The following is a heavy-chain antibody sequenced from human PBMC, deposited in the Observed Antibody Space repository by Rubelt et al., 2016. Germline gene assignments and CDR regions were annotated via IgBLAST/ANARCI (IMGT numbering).Heavy chain of an antibody. D-gene: IGHD2-21*02. CDR3: AREVASVGTRLFDS. CDR2: MSYSGNT. J-gene: IGHJ4*02. Sequence: PGEGLEWIGIMSYSGNTNYNPSLKSRVTMSVDTSKNQFSLRLSSVTAADTAVYYCAREVASVGTRLFDSWGLGTLVTVSS. V-gene: IGHV4-59*01.